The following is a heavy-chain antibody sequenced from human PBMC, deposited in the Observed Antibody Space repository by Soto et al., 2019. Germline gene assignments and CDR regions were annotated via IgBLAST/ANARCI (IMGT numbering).Heavy chain of an antibody. J-gene: IGHJ6*02. V-gene: IGHV1-58*01. D-gene: IGHD3-3*01. CDR2: IVVGSGNT. CDR1: GFTFTSSA. CDR3: AAHYYDFWSGYYADGMDV. Sequence: RASVKVSCKASGFTFTSSAVQWVRQARGQRLEWIGWIVVGSGNTNYAQKFQERVTITRDMSTSTAYMELSSLRSEDTAVYYCAAHYYDFWSGYYADGMDVWGQGTTVTVSS.